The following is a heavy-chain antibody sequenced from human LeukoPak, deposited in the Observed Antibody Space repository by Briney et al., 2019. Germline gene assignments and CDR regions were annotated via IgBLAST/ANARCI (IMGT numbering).Heavy chain of an antibody. CDR3: ANRRWLQSR. Sequence: GGTLRLSCAASGFTFSSYGMSWVRQAPGKGLEWVSAISGSGGSTYYVDSVKGRFTISRDNSKNTLYLQMNSLRAEDTAVYYCANRRWLQSRWGQGTLVTVSS. CDR1: GFTFSSYG. V-gene: IGHV3-23*01. D-gene: IGHD5-24*01. CDR2: ISGSGGST. J-gene: IGHJ4*02.